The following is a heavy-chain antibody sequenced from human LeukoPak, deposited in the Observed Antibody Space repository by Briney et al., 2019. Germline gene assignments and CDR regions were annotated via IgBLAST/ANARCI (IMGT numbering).Heavy chain of an antibody. J-gene: IGHJ3*02. Sequence: GGSLRLSCAASGFTVSSNYMSWVRQAPGKGLECVSVIYSGGSTYYADSVKGRFTISRDNSKNTLYLQMNSLRAEDTVVYYCARDISSGYYDAFDIWGQGTMVTVSS. CDR1: GFTVSSNY. CDR3: ARDISSGYYDAFDI. V-gene: IGHV3-66*01. D-gene: IGHD3-22*01. CDR2: IYSGGST.